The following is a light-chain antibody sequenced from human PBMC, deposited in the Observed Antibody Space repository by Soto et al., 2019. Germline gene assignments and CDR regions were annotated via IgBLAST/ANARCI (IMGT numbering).Light chain of an antibody. CDR1: QGIRNF. Sequence: DIQMTQSPSSLSASVGDRVTITCRASQGIRNFLAWYQQKPGKVPKLLIYAASTLQSGVPYRFSGSGSGTDFTLTISSLQSEDVATYYCQKYDSAPLTFGEGTKVEIK. CDR2: AAS. CDR3: QKYDSAPLT. J-gene: IGKJ4*01. V-gene: IGKV1-27*01.